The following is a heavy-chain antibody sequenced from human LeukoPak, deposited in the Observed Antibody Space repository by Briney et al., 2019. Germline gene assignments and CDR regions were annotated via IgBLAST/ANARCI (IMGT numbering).Heavy chain of an antibody. CDR2: IYPGYSET. CDR1: GYTFTTYW. V-gene: IGHV5-51*01. Sequence: GESLQISCKGSGYTFTTYWIGWVRQMPGKGLEWMGIIYPGYSETRYSPSFQGQVTISADKSISTAYLQWSSLKASDTAMYYCARRGHRQAADNAFDIWGQGTMVTVSS. D-gene: IGHD6-13*01. CDR3: ARRGHRQAADNAFDI. J-gene: IGHJ3*02.